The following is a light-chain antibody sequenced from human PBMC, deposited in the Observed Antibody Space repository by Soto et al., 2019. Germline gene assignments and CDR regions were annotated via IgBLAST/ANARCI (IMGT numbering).Light chain of an antibody. J-gene: IGKJ1*01. CDR1: QSVSKN. CDR3: QKYNNWPQWT. Sequence: EILMTQSPATLSLSPGDRSTLSCRASQSVSKNLSWYQQKPGQAPSLLIYGAYNRATGIPDRFSGSGSGTEFTLTISSLKSEDSAVYYCQKYNNWPQWTLGHGTKLDIK. CDR2: GAY. V-gene: IGKV3-15*01.